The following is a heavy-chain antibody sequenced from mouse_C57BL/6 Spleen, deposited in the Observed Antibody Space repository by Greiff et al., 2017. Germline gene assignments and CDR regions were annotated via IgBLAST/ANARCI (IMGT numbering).Heavy chain of an antibody. CDR2: ISDGGSYT. V-gene: IGHV5-4*03. Sequence: EVKLMESGGGLVKPGGSLKLSCAASGFTFSSYAMSWVRQTPEKRLEWVATISDGGSYTYYPDNVKGRFTISRDNAKNNLYLQMSNLKSEDTAMYYCARAFDYSYWYFDVWGTGTTVTVSS. CDR3: ARAFDYSYWYFDV. D-gene: IGHD2-4*01. CDR1: GFTFSSYA. J-gene: IGHJ1*03.